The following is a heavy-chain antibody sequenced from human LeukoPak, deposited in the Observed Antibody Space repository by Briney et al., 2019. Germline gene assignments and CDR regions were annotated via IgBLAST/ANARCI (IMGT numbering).Heavy chain of an antibody. CDR3: ARHTRAIPFDY. D-gene: IGHD2-21*01. CDR1: GYSFTNYW. V-gene: IGHV5-51*01. CDR2: IYPDDSET. Sequence: RGESLKISCKGSGYSFTNYWIGWVRQMPGKGLEWMGIIYPDDSETRYSPSFQGQVTISADKSISTAYLQWSSLKASDTAMYYCARHTRAIPFDYWGQGTLVTVSS. J-gene: IGHJ4*02.